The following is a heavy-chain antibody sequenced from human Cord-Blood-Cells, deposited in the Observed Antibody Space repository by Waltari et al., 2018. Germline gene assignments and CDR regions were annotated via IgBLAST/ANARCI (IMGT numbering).Heavy chain of an antibody. CDR2: IYSDGST. Sequence: EVQLVESGGGLVQPGGSLRLSCAASGFTVSSNYMSWVRQAPGKGLECVSVIYSDGSTYYADSVKGRFTISRHNSKNTLYLQMNSLRAEDTAVYYCARIPTGSYYGSGSYYFDYWGQGTLVTVSS. V-gene: IGHV3-53*04. J-gene: IGHJ4*02. D-gene: IGHD3-10*01. CDR1: GFTVSSNY. CDR3: ARIPTGSYYGSGSYYFDY.